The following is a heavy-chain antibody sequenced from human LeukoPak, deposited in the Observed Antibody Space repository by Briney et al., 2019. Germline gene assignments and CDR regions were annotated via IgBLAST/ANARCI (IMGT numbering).Heavy chain of an antibody. V-gene: IGHV3-21*01. CDR2: ISSSSSYI. D-gene: IGHD3-22*01. Sequence: TGGSQRLSCAASGFTFSSYSMNWVRQAPGKGLEWVSSISSSSSYIYYADSVKGRFTISRDNAKNSLYLQMNSLRAEDTAVYYCARAEGYYYDSSGYAFDIWGQGTMVTVSS. CDR1: GFTFSSYS. CDR3: ARAEGYYYDSSGYAFDI. J-gene: IGHJ3*02.